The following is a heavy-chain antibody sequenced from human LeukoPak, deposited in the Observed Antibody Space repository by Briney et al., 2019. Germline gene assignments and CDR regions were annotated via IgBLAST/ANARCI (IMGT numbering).Heavy chain of an antibody. CDR3: AMALGTETHDY. Sequence: GGSLRLSCAASGFTFSTFWMSWVRQAPGKGLEWVAHINQDGSEKYYVDSVKGRFTVSRDNAKNSLYLQMNNLRVEDTAVYYCAMALGTETHDYWAQGTLVIVSS. CDR2: INQDGSEK. J-gene: IGHJ4*02. D-gene: IGHD3/OR15-3a*01. CDR1: GFTFSTFW. V-gene: IGHV3-7*01.